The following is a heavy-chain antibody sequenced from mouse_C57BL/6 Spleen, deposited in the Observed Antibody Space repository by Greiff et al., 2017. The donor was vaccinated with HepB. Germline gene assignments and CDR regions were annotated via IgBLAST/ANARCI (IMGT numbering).Heavy chain of an antibody. CDR3: ARDYGSSYWYFDV. Sequence: DVMLVESGGGLVKPGGSLKLSCAASGFTFSDYGMHWVRQAPEKGLEWVAYISSGSSTIYYADTVKGRFTISRDNAKNTLFLQMTSLRSEDTAMYYCARDYGSSYWYFDVGGTGTTVTVSS. CDR1: GFTFSDYG. CDR2: ISSGSSTI. V-gene: IGHV5-17*01. D-gene: IGHD1-1*01. J-gene: IGHJ1*03.